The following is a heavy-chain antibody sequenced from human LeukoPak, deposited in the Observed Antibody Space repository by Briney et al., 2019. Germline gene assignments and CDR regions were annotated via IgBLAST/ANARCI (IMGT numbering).Heavy chain of an antibody. CDR1: GYTFTSYG. CDR3: ARDSSSSGWDPTSFFDS. J-gene: IGHJ4*02. Sequence: ASVKVSCKASGYTFTSYGISWVRQAPGQGLEWMGWISAYNGNTNYAQKFQGRVTMTRDTSISTAYMELTSLRSDDTAVYYCARDSSSSGWDPTSFFDSWGQGTLVTVSS. CDR2: ISAYNGNT. D-gene: IGHD6-19*01. V-gene: IGHV1-18*01.